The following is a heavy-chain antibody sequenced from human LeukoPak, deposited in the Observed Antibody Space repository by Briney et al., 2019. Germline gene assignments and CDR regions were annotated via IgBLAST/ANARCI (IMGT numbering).Heavy chain of an antibody. CDR3: ARASGWFGEFYYFDY. D-gene: IGHD3-10*01. V-gene: IGHV4-59*08. J-gene: IGHJ4*02. CDR2: IYYSGST. Sequence: SSETLSLTCTVSGGSISSYYWSWIRQPPGKGLEWIGYIYYSGSTNYNPSLKSRVTISVDTSKNQFSLKLSSVTAADTAVYYCARASGWFGEFYYFDYWGQGTLVTVSS. CDR1: GGSISSYY.